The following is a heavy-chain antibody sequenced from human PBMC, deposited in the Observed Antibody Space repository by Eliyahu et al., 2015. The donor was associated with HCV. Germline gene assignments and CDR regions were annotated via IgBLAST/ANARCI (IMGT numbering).Heavy chain of an antibody. Sequence: QVQLVQSGAEVKKPGSSVKVSCXASGGTXXXXAISWVRQAPGQGLEWMGGIIPIFGTANYAQKFQGRVTITADKSTSTAYMELSSLRSEDTAVYYCARDPPKCGGLGCYFDYWGQGTLVTVSS. V-gene: IGHV1-69*06. D-gene: IGHD3-16*01. CDR3: ARDPPKCGGLGCYFDY. CDR1: GGTXXXXA. CDR2: IIPIFGTA. J-gene: IGHJ4*02.